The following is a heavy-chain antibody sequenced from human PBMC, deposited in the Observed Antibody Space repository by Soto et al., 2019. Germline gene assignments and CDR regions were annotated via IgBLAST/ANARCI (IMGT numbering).Heavy chain of an antibody. Sequence: SETLSLTCTVSGGSISSSSYYWGWIRQPPGKGLEWIGSIYYSGSTYYNPSLKSRVTISVDTSKNQFSLKLSSVTAADTAVYYSVWGRYCSGGSCPRWFDPWGQGTLVTVSS. V-gene: IGHV4-39*01. J-gene: IGHJ5*02. CDR1: GGSISSSSYY. D-gene: IGHD2-15*01. CDR2: IYYSGST. CDR3: VWGRYCSGGSCPRWFDP.